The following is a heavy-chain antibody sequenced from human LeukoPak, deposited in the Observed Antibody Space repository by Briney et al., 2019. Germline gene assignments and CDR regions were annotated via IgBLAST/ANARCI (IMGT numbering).Heavy chain of an antibody. CDR1: GGSISSYY. D-gene: IGHD3-10*01. Sequence: SETLSLTCTVSGGSISSYYWSWIRQPPGKGLEWIGYIYSSGSTYYNPSLKSRVTISVDTSKNQFSLNLSSVPASDTAVYYCARRGGSGRSFDYWGQGILVTVSS. CDR2: IYSSGST. CDR3: ARRGGSGRSFDY. J-gene: IGHJ4*02. V-gene: IGHV4-59*04.